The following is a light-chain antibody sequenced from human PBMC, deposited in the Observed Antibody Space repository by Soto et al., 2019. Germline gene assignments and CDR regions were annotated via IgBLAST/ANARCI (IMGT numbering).Light chain of an antibody. CDR1: SSDVGGYNY. CDR2: DVS. Sequence: QSALTQPASVSGSPGQSITISCTGTSSDVGGYNYVSWYQQYPGKAPKLMIYDVSYRPSGVSNRFSGSKSGNTASLTISGLQAADEADYYCTSYTTSSTRAVVFGGGTKLTVL. V-gene: IGLV2-14*01. CDR3: TSYTTSSTRAVV. J-gene: IGLJ2*01.